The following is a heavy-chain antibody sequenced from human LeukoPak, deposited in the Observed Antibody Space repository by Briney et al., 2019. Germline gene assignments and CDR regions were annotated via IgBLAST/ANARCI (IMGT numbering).Heavy chain of an antibody. Sequence: ASVKVSCKASGYTFSDYYIHWVRQAPGQGLEWMGWINPNNGGTNSAQKFQGRVTMTRDTSISTAYMELSRLRYDDTAVYYCARVFEIGYSSGWSDYWGQGTLVTVSS. D-gene: IGHD6-19*01. CDR3: ARVFEIGYSSGWSDY. V-gene: IGHV1-2*02. CDR1: GYTFSDYY. J-gene: IGHJ4*02. CDR2: INPNNGGT.